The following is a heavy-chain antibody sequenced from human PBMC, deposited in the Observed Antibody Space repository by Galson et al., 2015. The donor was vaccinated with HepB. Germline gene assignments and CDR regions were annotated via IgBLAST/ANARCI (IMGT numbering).Heavy chain of an antibody. V-gene: IGHV4-59*01. D-gene: IGHD3-3*02. CDR2: IYYSGST. CDR3: ARGIASTY. Sequence: QVQLQESGPGLVKPSETLSLTCTVSGGSISSYYWSWIRQPPGKGLEWIGYIYYSGSTNYNPSLKSRVTISVDTSKNQFSLKLSSVTAADTAVYYCARGIASTYWGQGTLVTVPS. CDR1: GGSISSYY. J-gene: IGHJ4*02.